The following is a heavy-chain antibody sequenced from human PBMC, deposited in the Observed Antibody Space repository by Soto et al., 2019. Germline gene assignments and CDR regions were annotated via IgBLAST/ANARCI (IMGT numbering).Heavy chain of an antibody. J-gene: IGHJ4*02. D-gene: IGHD3-10*01. CDR2: ISAYNGNT. V-gene: IGHV1-18*01. Sequence: VASVKVSCKASGYTFTSYGISWVRQAPGQGLEWMGWISAYNGNTNYAQKLQGRVTMTTDTSTSTAYIELRSLSSDDTAVYYCARVFFGELFDGDYWGQGTLVTVSS. CDR3: ARVFFGELFDGDY. CDR1: GYTFTSYG.